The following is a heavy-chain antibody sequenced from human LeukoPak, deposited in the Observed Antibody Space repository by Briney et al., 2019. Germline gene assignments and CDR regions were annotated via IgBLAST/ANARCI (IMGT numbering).Heavy chain of an antibody. CDR2: INPNSGGT. Sequence: ASVKVSCKASGYTFTGYYMHWVRQAPGQGLEWMGWINPNSGGTNYAQKFKGRVTMTRDTSISTAYMELSRLRSDDTAVYYCARDSPLPSPVRGVIYWFDPWGQGTLVTVSS. CDR3: ARDSPLPSPVRGVIYWFDP. J-gene: IGHJ5*02. CDR1: GYTFTGYY. V-gene: IGHV1-2*02. D-gene: IGHD3-10*01.